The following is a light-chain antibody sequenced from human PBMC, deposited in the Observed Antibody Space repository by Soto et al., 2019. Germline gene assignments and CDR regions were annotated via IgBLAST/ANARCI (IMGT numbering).Light chain of an antibody. J-gene: IGLJ2*01. CDR2: NNN. V-gene: IGLV1-44*01. CDR1: SSNIGSNS. Sequence: QPVLTQPPSASGTLGQRVTISCSGSSSNIGSNSINWYQQFPGTAPKLLIYNNNQRPSGVPDRFSGSKFGTSVSLAISGLQSEDEADYYCAAWDDSLNGVVFGGGTKLTVL. CDR3: AAWDDSLNGVV.